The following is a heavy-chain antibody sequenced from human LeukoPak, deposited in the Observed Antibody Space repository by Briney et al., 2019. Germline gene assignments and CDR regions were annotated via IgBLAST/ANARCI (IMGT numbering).Heavy chain of an antibody. Sequence: GWSLRLSCAASGFTFDDYTMHWVRQAPGPGLEWVSLISWDGGSTYYADSVKGRFTISRDNSKNSLYLQMNSLRTEDTALYYFAKDIAPSYGSGSYYYYGMDVWGQGTTVTVSS. CDR1: GFTFDDYT. V-gene: IGHV3-43*01. CDR3: AKDIAPSYGSGSYYYYGMDV. J-gene: IGHJ6*02. D-gene: IGHD3-10*01. CDR2: ISWDGGST.